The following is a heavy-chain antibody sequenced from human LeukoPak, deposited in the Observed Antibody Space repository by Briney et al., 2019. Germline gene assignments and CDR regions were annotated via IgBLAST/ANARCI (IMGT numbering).Heavy chain of an antibody. Sequence: GGSLRLPCAASGFTFSSYWMSWVRQAPGKGLEWVANIKQDGSEKYYVDSVKGRFTISRDNAKNSLYLQMNSLRAEDTAVYYCARVISGAPWDSSGYVDYWGQGTLVTVSS. V-gene: IGHV3-7*01. CDR2: IKQDGSEK. CDR1: GFTFSSYW. J-gene: IGHJ4*02. CDR3: ARVISGAPWDSSGYVDY. D-gene: IGHD3-22*01.